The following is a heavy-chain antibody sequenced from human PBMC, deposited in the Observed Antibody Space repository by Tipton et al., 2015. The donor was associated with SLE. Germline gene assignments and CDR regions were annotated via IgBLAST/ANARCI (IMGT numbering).Heavy chain of an antibody. J-gene: IGHJ4*02. CDR1: GGSISSSSYY. CDR3: ARHRSVYYYDSSGYWGY. V-gene: IGHV4-39*01. D-gene: IGHD3-22*01. CDR2: IYYSGST. Sequence: TLSLTCTVSGGSISSSSYYWGWIRQPPGKGLEWIGSIYYSGSTYYNPSLKSRVTISVDTSKNQFSLKLSSVTAADTAVYYCARHRSVYYYDSSGYWGYWGQGTLVTVSS.